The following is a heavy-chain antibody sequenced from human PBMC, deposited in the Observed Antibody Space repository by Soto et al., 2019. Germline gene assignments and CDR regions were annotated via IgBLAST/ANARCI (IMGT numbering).Heavy chain of an antibody. CDR3: ARGGAGAYGLGSFDP. Sequence: QVQLQESGPGLVKPSQTLSLTCTVSVDSISPGGYYWNWLRQHPRKGPEWMGYIYPSGSTIYNPSLKCRVTITVDTSKNRLPRELSHVTAADPAVYYCARGGAGAYGLGSFDPWGQGILVTVSS. D-gene: IGHD2-21*01. CDR2: IYPSGST. V-gene: IGHV4-31*03. CDR1: VDSISPGGYY. J-gene: IGHJ5*02.